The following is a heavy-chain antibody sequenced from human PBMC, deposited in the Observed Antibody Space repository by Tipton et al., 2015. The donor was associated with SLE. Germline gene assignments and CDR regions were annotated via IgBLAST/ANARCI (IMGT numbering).Heavy chain of an antibody. Sequence: TLSLTCTVSGGSISNYYWSWIRQPPGKGLEWIGYVFDTGSTRYNPSLRSRVTISLNKSKNQFSLRLTSVTAADTAVYFCARDGGGDMLDFWGQGALVTVSS. CDR3: ARDGGGDMLDF. CDR2: VFDTGST. D-gene: IGHD2-21*02. J-gene: IGHJ4*02. CDR1: GGSISNYY. V-gene: IGHV4-59*01.